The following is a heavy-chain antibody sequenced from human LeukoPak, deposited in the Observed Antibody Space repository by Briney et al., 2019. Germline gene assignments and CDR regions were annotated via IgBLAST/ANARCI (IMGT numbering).Heavy chain of an antibody. CDR3: VSLRVDTPFVGQNAFDI. V-gene: IGHV3-48*01. CDR2: LGSSGRTV. D-gene: IGHD5-18*01. CDR1: GFTLTSYS. J-gene: IGHJ3*02. Sequence: GGSLRLSCAASGFTLTSYSMNWVRQAPGKGLEWVSYLGSSGRTVYYADSVKGRFTVSRDSAKNSLLLQMNNLRVEDTGLYFCVSLRVDTPFVGQNAFDIWGQGTMVTVSS.